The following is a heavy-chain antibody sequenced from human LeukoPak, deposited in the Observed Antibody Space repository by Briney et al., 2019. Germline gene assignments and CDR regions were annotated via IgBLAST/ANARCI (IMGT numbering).Heavy chain of an antibody. J-gene: IGHJ4*02. Sequence: SETLSLTCTVSGGSISSSSYYWGWIRQPPGKGLEWIGRIYTSGSTNYNPSLKSRVTISVDTSKNQFSLKLSSVTAADTAVYYCAGQSLNDYYDSSGHDYWGQGTLVTVSS. V-gene: IGHV4-39*07. CDR2: IYTSGST. CDR1: GGSISSSSYY. D-gene: IGHD3-22*01. CDR3: AGQSLNDYYDSSGHDY.